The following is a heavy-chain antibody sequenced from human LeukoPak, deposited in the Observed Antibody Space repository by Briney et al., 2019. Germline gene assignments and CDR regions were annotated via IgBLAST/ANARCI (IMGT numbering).Heavy chain of an antibody. CDR3: ARVGAYYDSSGYYYRF. CDR1: GYTFTSYD. D-gene: IGHD3-22*01. CDR2: MNPNSGNT. Sequence: ASVKVSCTASGYTFTSYDINWVRQATGQGLEWMGWMNPNSGNTGYAQKFQGRVTMTRNTSISTAYMELSSLRSEDTAVYYCARVGAYYDSSGYYYRFWGQGTLVTVSS. V-gene: IGHV1-8*01. J-gene: IGHJ4*02.